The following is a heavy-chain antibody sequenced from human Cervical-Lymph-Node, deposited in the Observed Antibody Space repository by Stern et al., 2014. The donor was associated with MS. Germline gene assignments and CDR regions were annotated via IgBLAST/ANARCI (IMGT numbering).Heavy chain of an antibody. CDR2: IFPVFGTP. Sequence: VQLGESGAEVTKPGSSVKVSCKASGGTFSKFPSSWVRQDPGQGIEWMGGIFPVFGTPTYAQEFRGRVTITADVSTSTVYMELSSLRSDDTAVYYCALSSETSDRWYSLGYDLWGQGTLVTVSS. D-gene: IGHD6-13*01. V-gene: IGHV1-69*01. CDR1: GGTFSKFP. J-gene: IGHJ5*02. CDR3: ALSSETSDRWYSLGYDL.